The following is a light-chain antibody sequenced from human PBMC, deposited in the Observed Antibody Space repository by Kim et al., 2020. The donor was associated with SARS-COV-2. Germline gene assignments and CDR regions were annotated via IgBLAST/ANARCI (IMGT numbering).Light chain of an antibody. CDR2: EVN. CDR1: SSDVGAYNY. Sequence: GQSVTISCPGTSSDVGAYNYVSWYQQHPGKAPKLIIYEVNKRPSGVPDRFSGSKSGNTASLTVSGLQAEDEADYYCSSYAGSNNLVFGGGTQLTVL. J-gene: IGLJ2*01. CDR3: SSYAGSNNLV. V-gene: IGLV2-8*01.